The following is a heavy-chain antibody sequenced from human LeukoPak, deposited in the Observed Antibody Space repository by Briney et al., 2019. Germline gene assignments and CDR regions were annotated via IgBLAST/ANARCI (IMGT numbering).Heavy chain of an antibody. D-gene: IGHD1-26*01. V-gene: IGHV5-51*01. CDR2: I. J-gene: IGHJ3*01. CDR1: GYSFTSYC. CDR3: GMSGDRVPLQDDVFDV. Sequence: GESLKISCKVSGYSFTSYCIGWVRQMPGKGLEWMGIIYSPSFQGQVTISVHKSINTAYLQWSSLQASDTAMYYCGMSGDRVPLQDDVFDVWGQGTMVTVST.